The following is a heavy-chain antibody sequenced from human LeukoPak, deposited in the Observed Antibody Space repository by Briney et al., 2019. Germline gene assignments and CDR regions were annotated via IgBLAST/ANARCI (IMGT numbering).Heavy chain of an antibody. CDR3: ARQSGSSGWYQRYFDY. CDR1: GFTFSSYS. V-gene: IGHV3-21*01. Sequence: GGSLRLSCAASGFTFSSYSMNWVRRAPGKGLEWVSSISSSSSYIYYADSVKGRFTISRDNAKNSLYLQMNSLRAEDTAVYYCARQSGSSGWYQRYFDYWGQGTLVTVSS. D-gene: IGHD6-19*01. J-gene: IGHJ4*02. CDR2: ISSSSSYI.